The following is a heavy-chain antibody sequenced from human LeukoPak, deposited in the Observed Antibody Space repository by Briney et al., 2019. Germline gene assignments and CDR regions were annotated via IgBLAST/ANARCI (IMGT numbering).Heavy chain of an antibody. V-gene: IGHV3-9*03. D-gene: IGHD3/OR15-3a*01. CDR1: GFTFHDYA. J-gene: IGHJ3*02. CDR3: AKGLGVASLIVDALDM. CDR2: ITWNSGSV. Sequence: AGSLRLSCAASGFTFHDYAMDWDRQVPGQGLEWVSGITWNSGSVLYADYVRGRFTISRDNAKNSLYLQMNSLRPEDMAFYYCAKGLGVASLIVDALDMWGQGTMVTV.